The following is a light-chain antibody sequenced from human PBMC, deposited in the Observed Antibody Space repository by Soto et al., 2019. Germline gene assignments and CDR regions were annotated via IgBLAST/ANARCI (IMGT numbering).Light chain of an antibody. CDR2: GAS. V-gene: IGKV3-20*01. CDR1: QSVTNNY. CDR3: QLYGSSVT. Sequence: EIVLTQSPGTLSLSPGERATLSCGASQSVTNNYLAWYQQKPGQSPRLLISGASTRATGIPDRFSGSGSGTDFTLTISSLDPEDFAVYFCQLYGSSVTFGQGTRLEI. J-gene: IGKJ5*01.